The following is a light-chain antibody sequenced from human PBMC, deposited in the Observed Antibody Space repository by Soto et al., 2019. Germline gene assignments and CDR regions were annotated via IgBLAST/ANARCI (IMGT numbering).Light chain of an antibody. CDR3: QQYDSYTLT. J-gene: IGKJ4*01. V-gene: IGKV1-5*03. CDR2: KAP. CDR1: QTINKW. Sequence: DIQMTQSPSTLSASVGDRVTITFRASQTINKWLAWYQQKPGKAPKLLIYKAPSLESGVPSRFSGSGSGTEFILTISSLQPDDVATSSCQQYDSYTLTFGGGTKVEI.